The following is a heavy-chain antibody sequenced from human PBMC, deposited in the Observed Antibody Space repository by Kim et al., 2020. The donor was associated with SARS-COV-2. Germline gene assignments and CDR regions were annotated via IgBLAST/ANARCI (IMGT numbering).Heavy chain of an antibody. CDR3: ARESLLWFGELFRGYYYYYGMDV. V-gene: IGHV3-7*01. J-gene: IGHJ6*02. CDR1: GFTFSSYW. Sequence: GSLRLSCAASGFTFSSYWMSWVRQAPGKGLEWMANIKQDGSEKYYVDSVKGRFTISRDNAKNSLYLQMNSLRAEDTAVYYCARESLLWFGELFRGYYYYYGMDVWGQGTTVTVSS. CDR2: IKQDGSEK. D-gene: IGHD3-10*01.